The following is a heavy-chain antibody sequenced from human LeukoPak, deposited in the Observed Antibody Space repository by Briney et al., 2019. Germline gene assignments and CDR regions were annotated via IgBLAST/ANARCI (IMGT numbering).Heavy chain of an antibody. CDR1: GFTFSSYE. CDR2: ISSSGSTI. J-gene: IGHJ6*02. CDR3: ARGGYCGGDCYYYYYYGMDA. D-gene: IGHD2-21*02. Sequence: QPGGSLRLSCAASGFTFSSYEMNWVRQATGKGLEWVSYISSSGSTIYYADSVKGRFTISRDNAKNSLYLQMNSLRAEDTAVYYCARGGYCGGDCYYYYYYGMDAWGQGTTVTVSS. V-gene: IGHV3-48*03.